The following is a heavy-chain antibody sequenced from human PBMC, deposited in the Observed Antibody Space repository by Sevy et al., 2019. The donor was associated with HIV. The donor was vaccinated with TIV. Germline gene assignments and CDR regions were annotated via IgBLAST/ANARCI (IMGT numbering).Heavy chain of an antibody. CDR3: ARGKDDILTGYQEGLDY. CDR2: IWYDGSNK. J-gene: IGHJ4*02. V-gene: IGHV3-33*01. Sequence: GGSVRLSCAASGFTFSSYGMHWVRQAPGKGLEWVAVIWYDGSNKYYADSVKGRFTISRDNSKNTLYLQMNSLRAEDTAVYYCARGKDDILTGYQEGLDYWGQGTLVTVSS. D-gene: IGHD3-9*01. CDR1: GFTFSSYG.